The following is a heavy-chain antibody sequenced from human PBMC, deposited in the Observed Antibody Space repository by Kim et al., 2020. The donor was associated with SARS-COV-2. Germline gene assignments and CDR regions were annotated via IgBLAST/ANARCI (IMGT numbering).Heavy chain of an antibody. J-gene: IGHJ5*02. Sequence: ASVKVSCKASGDTFTNYGMNWVRQAPGQGLEWMGWINTNTGNPTYAQGFTGRLVFSLDTSVSTAYLQISSLKAEDTAGYYCARGIEWFDPWGQGTLVTVS. CDR3: ARGIEWFDP. CDR2: INTNTGNP. V-gene: IGHV7-4-1*02. CDR1: GDTFTNYG.